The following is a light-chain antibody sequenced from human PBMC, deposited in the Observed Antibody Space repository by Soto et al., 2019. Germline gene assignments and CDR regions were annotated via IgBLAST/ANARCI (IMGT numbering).Light chain of an antibody. V-gene: IGLV2-14*01. J-gene: IGLJ2*01. CDR2: EVS. CDR3: SSYTSSSTFVV. Sequence: QSALTQPASVSGSPGQSITISCTGTSSDVGGYNYVSWYQQHPGKAPKLMIYEVSNRPSGVSNRFSGSKSGNTASLTISGLQAEDEADIYCSSYTSSSTFVVFGGGTKVTVL. CDR1: SSDVGGYNY.